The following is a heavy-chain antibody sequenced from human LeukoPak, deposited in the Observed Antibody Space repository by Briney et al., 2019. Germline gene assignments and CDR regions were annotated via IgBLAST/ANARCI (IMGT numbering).Heavy chain of an antibody. V-gene: IGHV3-33*01. CDR2: IWYDGSNK. CDR3: ARDVTVTTSNWFDP. CDR1: GFTFSSYG. Sequence: AGGSLKLSCAAPGFTFSSYGRNGVRQAPGKGLEGVAVIWYDGSNKYYADSVKGRFTISRDNSKNSLYLQMNSLRAEDTAVYYCARDVTVTTSNWFDPWGQGTLVTVSS. D-gene: IGHD4-17*01. J-gene: IGHJ5*02.